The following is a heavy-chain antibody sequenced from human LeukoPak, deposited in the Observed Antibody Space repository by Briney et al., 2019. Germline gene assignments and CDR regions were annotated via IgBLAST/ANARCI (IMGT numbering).Heavy chain of an antibody. D-gene: IGHD6-13*01. V-gene: IGHV1-46*01. CDR1: GYTFTGYY. CDR3: ARMRSTGYSSSWNFDY. J-gene: IGHJ4*02. Sequence: ASVKVSCKASGYTFTGYYMHWVRQAPGQGLEWMGIINPSGGSTSYAQKFQGRVTMTRDTSTSTVYMELSSLRSEDTAVYYCARMRSTGYSSSWNFDYWGQGTLVTVSS. CDR2: INPSGGST.